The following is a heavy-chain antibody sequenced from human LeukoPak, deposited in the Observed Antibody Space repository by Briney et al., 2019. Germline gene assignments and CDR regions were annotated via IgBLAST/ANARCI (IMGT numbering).Heavy chain of an antibody. CDR1: GGSLSGYY. CDR3: ARQYSSGWYKGYFQY. D-gene: IGHD6-19*01. J-gene: IGHJ1*01. CDR2: INHSGST. V-gene: IGHV4-34*01. Sequence: SETLSLTRGVNGGSLSGYYWSWIRPPPGKGLEWVGEINHSGSTNYNPSLKSRVTISVDTSKNQFSLKLSSVTAADTAVYYCARQYSSGWYKGYFQYWGQGTLVTVSS.